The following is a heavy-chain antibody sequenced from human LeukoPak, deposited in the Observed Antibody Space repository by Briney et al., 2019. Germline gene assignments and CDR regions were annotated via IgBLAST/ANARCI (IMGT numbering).Heavy chain of an antibody. Sequence: GGSLRLSCAASGFTFSSYEMNWVRQAPGEGLEWVAYISTSGTNEYYADSVNGRFTISRDNAKNSLYLQINSLRAEESALYYCAREPPYSSSWTVFDSWGQGTLVTVSS. D-gene: IGHD6-13*01. J-gene: IGHJ4*02. CDR3: AREPPYSSSWTVFDS. CDR1: GFTFSSYE. CDR2: ISTSGTNE. V-gene: IGHV3-48*03.